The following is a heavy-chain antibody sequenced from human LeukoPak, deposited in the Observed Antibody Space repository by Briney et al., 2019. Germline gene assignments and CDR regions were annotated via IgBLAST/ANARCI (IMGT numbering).Heavy chain of an antibody. CDR3: TRNADMDA. J-gene: IGHJ6*03. V-gene: IGHV3-15*01. CDR1: GFTFSSYA. Sequence: PGGSLRLSCAVSGFTFSSYAMSWVRQAPGKGLEWVARVKRKTDGGTIDYAPPVKGRFIISRDDSKNTLYLQMNSLKIEDTAVYYCTRNADMDAWGKGTTVTVSS. CDR2: VKRKTDGGTI. D-gene: IGHD1-1*01.